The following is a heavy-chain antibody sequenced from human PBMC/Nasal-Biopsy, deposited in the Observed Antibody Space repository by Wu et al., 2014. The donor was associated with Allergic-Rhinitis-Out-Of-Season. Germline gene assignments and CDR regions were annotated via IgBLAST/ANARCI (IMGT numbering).Heavy chain of an antibody. CDR3: ARGGTIFGVVIKDYYYYMDV. D-gene: IGHD3-3*01. CDR1: GFTFSSYA. V-gene: IGHV3-30-3*01. J-gene: IGHJ6*03. Sequence: LRLSCAASGFTFSSYAMHWVRQAPGKGLEWVAVISYDGSNKYYADSVKGRFTISRDNSKNTLYLQMNSLRAEDTAVYYCARGGTIFGVVIKDYYYYMDVWGQGTLVTVSS. CDR2: ISYDGSNK.